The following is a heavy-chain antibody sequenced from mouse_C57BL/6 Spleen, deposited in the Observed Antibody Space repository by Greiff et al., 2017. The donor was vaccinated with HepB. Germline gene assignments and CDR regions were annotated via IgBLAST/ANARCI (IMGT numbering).Heavy chain of an antibody. CDR2: IDPSDSYT. CDR1: GYTFTSYW. Sequence: QVQLQQPGAELVRPGTSVKLSCKASGYTFTSYWMHWVKQRPGKGLEWIGVIDPSDSYTNYNQKLKGKSTLTVDTSSSTAYMQLSSLTSEDSAVSYCAYSSGYVGFAYWGQGTLVTVSA. V-gene: IGHV1-59*01. D-gene: IGHD3-2*02. CDR3: AYSSGYVGFAY. J-gene: IGHJ3*01.